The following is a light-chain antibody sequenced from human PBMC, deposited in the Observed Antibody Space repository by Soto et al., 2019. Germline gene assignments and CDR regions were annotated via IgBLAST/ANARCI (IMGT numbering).Light chain of an antibody. V-gene: IGKV1-5*03. J-gene: IGKJ1*01. CDR1: QSISSW. CDR2: KAS. Sequence: DIQMTQSPSTVSASGGDRVTITCRASQSISSWLAWYQQKPGKAPKLLIYKASSLESGVPSRFSGSGSGTEFTLTISSLQPDDFATYYCQQYNSYSRTFGQGTKVDIK. CDR3: QQYNSYSRT.